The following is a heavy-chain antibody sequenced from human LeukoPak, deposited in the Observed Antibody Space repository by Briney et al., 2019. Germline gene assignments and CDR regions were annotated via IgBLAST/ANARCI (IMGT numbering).Heavy chain of an antibody. Sequence: GGSLRLSCAASGFTVSSTYMSWVRQAPGKGLEWVANIKQDGSKKSYVDFVKGRFTISRDNAKNSLYLQMNSLRAEDTAIYYCTRVGYIDEGIDYRGQGTLVPVSS. CDR1: GFTVSSTY. V-gene: IGHV3-7*04. CDR2: IKQDGSKK. J-gene: IGHJ4*02. D-gene: IGHD5-24*01. CDR3: TRVGYIDEGIDY.